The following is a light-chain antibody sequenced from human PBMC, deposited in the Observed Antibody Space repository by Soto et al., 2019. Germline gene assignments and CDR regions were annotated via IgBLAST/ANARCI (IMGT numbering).Light chain of an antibody. V-gene: IGKV1-39*01. CDR2: AAS. CDR1: QSVTAY. J-gene: IGKJ3*01. Sequence: EIQITQSPSSLSAFLGGQVNITCPASQSVTAYLNWYQQKPGKAPKLLIYAASTLQSGVPSRLRGSGSGTDFTLTISNLQPEDFAAYYCQKTYNTPFNCGPGNTGAIK. CDR3: QKTYNTPFN.